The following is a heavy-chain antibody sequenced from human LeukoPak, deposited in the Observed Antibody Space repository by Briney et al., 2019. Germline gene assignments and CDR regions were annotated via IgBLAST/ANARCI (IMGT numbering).Heavy chain of an antibody. V-gene: IGHV3-23*01. CDR3: AKWGDAEILTGEYVCVF. J-gene: IGHJ4*02. Sequence: PGASLRLSCAASGFIFSNYSMSWVRQAPGKGLEWVAAINGSGDATYYADSVKGRFTISRDNSKNTLYVEMNTLRADDTAVYYCAKWGDAEILTGEYVCVFWGEGTPVTASP. CDR2: INGSGDAT. D-gene: IGHD3-9*01. CDR1: GFIFSNYS.